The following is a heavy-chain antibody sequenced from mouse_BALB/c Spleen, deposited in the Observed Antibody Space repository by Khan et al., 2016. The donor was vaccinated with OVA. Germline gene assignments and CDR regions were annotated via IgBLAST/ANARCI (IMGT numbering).Heavy chain of an antibody. CDR3: SRMAGK. Sequence: EVQLQQSGAELVKSGATVKLSCTASGLNIKDTYMHWLKQWPEQGLEWIGRIDPQNGNTKYDTKFQGKATITADTSSNTDSMKLRSLTPEATAVYYYSRMAGKWGQGTSLTVSS. CDR1: GLNIKDTY. CDR2: IDPQNGNT. D-gene: IGHD2-3*01. V-gene: IGHV14-3*02. J-gene: IGHJ2*02.